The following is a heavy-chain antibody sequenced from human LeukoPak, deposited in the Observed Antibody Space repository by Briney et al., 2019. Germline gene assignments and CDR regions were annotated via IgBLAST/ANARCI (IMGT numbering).Heavy chain of an antibody. Sequence: GRSLRLSCAASGFTLSSSGMHWVRQAPGKGLEWVAVISYDGSNKYYADSVKGRFTISRDNSKNTLYLQMNSLRAEDTAVYYCARDSSVTIGGYYSGYFDYWGQGTLVTVSS. V-gene: IGHV3-30*19. CDR2: ISYDGSNK. CDR3: ARDSSVTIGGYYSGYFDY. CDR1: GFTLSSSG. J-gene: IGHJ4*02. D-gene: IGHD3-22*01.